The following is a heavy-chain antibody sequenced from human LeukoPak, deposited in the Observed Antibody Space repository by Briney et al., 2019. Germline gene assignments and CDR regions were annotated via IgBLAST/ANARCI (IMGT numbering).Heavy chain of an antibody. D-gene: IGHD5-12*01. CDR3: ARSFGYGGYVSFDF. CDR1: GFTFSSYW. V-gene: IGHV3-7*01. J-gene: IGHJ4*02. Sequence: GGSLRLSCAASGFTFSSYWMSWVRQAPGKGLEWVANIKQDGSEKYYVDSVKGRFTISRDNAKNSLYLHMSSLRADDTAVYYCARSFGYGGYVSFDFWGQGTLVTVSS. CDR2: IKQDGSEK.